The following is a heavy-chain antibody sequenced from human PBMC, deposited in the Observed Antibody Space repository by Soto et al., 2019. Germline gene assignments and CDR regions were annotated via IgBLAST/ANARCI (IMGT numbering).Heavy chain of an antibody. V-gene: IGHV3-23*01. CDR3: AKAPGWPFYFDY. CDR2: ISGGGGTT. J-gene: IGHJ4*02. CDR1: GFIFHSYG. Sequence: GGSLRLSCAASGFIFHSYGMSWVRQAPGKGLEWVSAISGGGGTTYYADSVKGRFTISRDNSKNTLFLQMDSLRAEDTAVYYCAKAPGWPFYFDYWGQGTLVTVSS. D-gene: IGHD6-19*01.